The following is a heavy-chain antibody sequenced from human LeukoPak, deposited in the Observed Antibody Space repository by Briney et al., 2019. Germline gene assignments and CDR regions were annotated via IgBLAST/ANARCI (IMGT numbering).Heavy chain of an antibody. V-gene: IGHV3-9*01. CDR3: AKETKVGENLYYFDY. D-gene: IGHD1-26*01. Sequence: SWHSGSIGYADSVKGRFIISRDNAKNSLYLEMNSLRPEDSALYYCAKETKVGENLYYFDYWGRGTLVTVSS. J-gene: IGHJ4*02. CDR2: SWHSGSI.